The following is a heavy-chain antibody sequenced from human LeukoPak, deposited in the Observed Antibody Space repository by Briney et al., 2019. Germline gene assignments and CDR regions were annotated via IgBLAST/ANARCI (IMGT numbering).Heavy chain of an antibody. CDR3: ARETGFADAFDF. J-gene: IGHJ3*01. Sequence: GGSLRLACAASGFKFSVYSMNWVRQAPGSGLQWVSRITGTGSQLDDVDYADSVRGRFTIFRDNGKDSLFLEMRGLRVEDTGIYFCARETGFADAFDFWGRGTLVTVSS. CDR2: ITGTGSQLDDV. V-gene: IGHV3-21*03. CDR1: GFKFSVYS.